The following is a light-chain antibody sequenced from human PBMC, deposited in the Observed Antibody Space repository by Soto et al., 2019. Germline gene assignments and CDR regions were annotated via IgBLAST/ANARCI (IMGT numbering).Light chain of an antibody. V-gene: IGKV1-33*01. CDR3: QQFDHLPMYT. CDR2: DAS. J-gene: IGKJ2*01. CDR1: QDISNS. Sequence: DIQMTQSPSSLSASVGDRVTITCQASQDISNSLNWYQQKPGKAPKLLIYDASTLETGVPSRISGSGSGTDFTFTISSLQPEDIATYYCQQFDHLPMYTFGQGTKLEIK.